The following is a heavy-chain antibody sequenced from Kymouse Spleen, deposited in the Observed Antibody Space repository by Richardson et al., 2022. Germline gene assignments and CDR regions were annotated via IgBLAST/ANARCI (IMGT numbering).Heavy chain of an antibody. Sequence: QVQLVESGGGVVQPGRSLRLSCAASGFTFSSYGMHWVRQAPGKGLEWVAVIWYDGSNKYYADSVKGRFTISRDNSKNTLYLQMNSLRAEDTAVYYCAREGITGTTDFDYWGQGTLVTVSS. V-gene: IGHV3-33*01. CDR1: GFTFSSYG. CDR3: AREGITGTTDFDY. D-gene: IGHD1-7*01. CDR2: IWYDGSNK. J-gene: IGHJ4*02.